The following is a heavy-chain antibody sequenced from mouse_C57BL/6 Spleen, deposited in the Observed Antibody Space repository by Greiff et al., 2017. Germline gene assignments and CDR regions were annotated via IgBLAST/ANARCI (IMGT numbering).Heavy chain of an antibody. V-gene: IGHV1-5*01. Sequence: EVQLQPSGTVLARPGASVKMSCKTSGYTFTSYWMHWVKQRPGQGLEWIGAIYPGHSDTSSNQKFKGKAKLTAVTSASTAYMELSSLTKEDSAVYYCTRGYDYDVWYYAMDYWGQGTSVTVSS. CDR2: IYPGHSDT. CDR3: TRGYDYDVWYYAMDY. J-gene: IGHJ4*01. CDR1: GYTFTSYW. D-gene: IGHD2-4*01.